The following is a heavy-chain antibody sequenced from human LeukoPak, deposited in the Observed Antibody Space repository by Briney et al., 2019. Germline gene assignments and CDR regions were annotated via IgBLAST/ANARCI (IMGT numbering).Heavy chain of an antibody. CDR1: GYSFINYW. V-gene: IGHV5-51*01. J-gene: IGHJ5*01. CDR2: IYPGDSDT. Sequence: GESLKISCKGSGYSFINYWIGWVRQMPGKGLEWMGIIYPGDSDTRYSPSFQGQVTISADKSISTAYLQWSSLKASDTAMYYCARRRYNVYSGHDFDSWGQGTLVTVSS. D-gene: IGHD5-12*01. CDR3: ARRRYNVYSGHDFDS.